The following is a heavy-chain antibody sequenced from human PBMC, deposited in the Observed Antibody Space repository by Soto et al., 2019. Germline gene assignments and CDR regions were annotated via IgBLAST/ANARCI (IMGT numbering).Heavy chain of an antibody. J-gene: IGHJ4*02. V-gene: IGHV1-3*01. CDR3: ARDSHGCDY. Sequence: QVQLVQSGAEVKKPGASVKVSCKASGYTFTNYAMHWVRQAPGQRLEWMGWINAGNGNTKYSQKFQDRVTITRDTSASTASMELSSLTSEDTGVYYCARDSHGCDYWGAATLVTVSS. CDR2: INAGNGNT. D-gene: IGHD6-19*01. CDR1: GYTFTNYA.